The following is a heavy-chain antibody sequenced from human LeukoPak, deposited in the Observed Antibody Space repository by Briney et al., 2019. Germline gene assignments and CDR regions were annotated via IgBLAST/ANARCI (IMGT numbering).Heavy chain of an antibody. CDR2: IRYDGTNK. CDR1: GFTFSSYG. D-gene: IGHD5-12*01. Sequence: GGSLRLSCAASGFTFSSYGIHWVRQAPGKGLEWVAFIRYDGTNKYYADSVKGRFTISRENSKNTLYLQMNSLRAEDTAVYYCAKVQGNYGGYGHSYSDYWGQGTLVTVSS. CDR3: AKVQGNYGGYGHSYSDY. J-gene: IGHJ4*02. V-gene: IGHV3-30*02.